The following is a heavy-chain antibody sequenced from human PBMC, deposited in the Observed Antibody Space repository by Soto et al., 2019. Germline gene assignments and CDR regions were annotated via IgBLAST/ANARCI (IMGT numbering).Heavy chain of an antibody. CDR3: ARDLAVGRVDY. Sequence: QVQLVQSGAEVKKPGASVKVSCKASGYTFTSYGISWVRQDPGQGLEWMGWISADNGNTKYAQKLQGRVTITTDTSTSTAYMELRSLRSDDTAVYYGARDLAVGRVDYWGQGSLVTVSS. J-gene: IGHJ4*02. V-gene: IGHV1-18*01. CDR1: GYTFTSYG. CDR2: ISADNGNT.